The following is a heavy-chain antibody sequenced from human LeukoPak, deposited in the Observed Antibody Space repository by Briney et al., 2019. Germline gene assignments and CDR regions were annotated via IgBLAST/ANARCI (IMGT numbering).Heavy chain of an antibody. D-gene: IGHD3-22*01. CDR3: ARNYYDSSGYYLGGDNWFDP. J-gene: IGHJ5*02. CDR2: INPSGGST. Sequence: GASVKVSCKASGYTFTSYYMHWVRQAPGQGLAWMGIINPSGGSTSYAQKFQGRVTMTRDTSTSTVYMELSSLRSEDTAVYYCARNYYDSSGYYLGGDNWFDPWGQGTLVTVSS. CDR1: GYTFTSYY. V-gene: IGHV1-46*01.